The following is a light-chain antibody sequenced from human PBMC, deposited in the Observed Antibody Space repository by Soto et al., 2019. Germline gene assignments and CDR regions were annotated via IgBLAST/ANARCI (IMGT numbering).Light chain of an antibody. J-gene: IGLJ1*01. Sequence: QSVLTQPASVSGSPGQSITIPCTGTSSDVGGYNLVSWYQQHPGNAPKLMIYEGSKRPSGVSNRFSGSRSGDTASLTISGLQAEDEADYYCCSYASGSTFVFGTGTKVTVL. V-gene: IGLV2-23*01. CDR3: CSYASGSTFV. CDR1: SSDVGGYNL. CDR2: EGS.